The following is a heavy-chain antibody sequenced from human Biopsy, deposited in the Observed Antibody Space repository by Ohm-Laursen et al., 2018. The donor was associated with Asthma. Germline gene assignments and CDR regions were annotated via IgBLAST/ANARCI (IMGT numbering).Heavy chain of an antibody. CDR3: AKDRVAGRSYYFDY. V-gene: IGHV3-30*18. CDR1: GFNFHNYG. D-gene: IGHD6-13*01. Sequence: SLRLSCAASGFNFHNYGMNWVRRAAGKGLEWVAQILFDGRKINYPDSVKGRFTISRDNSKNMVYLQMNSLRTEDTAVYYCAKDRVAGRSYYFDYWGQGSLVSVSS. CDR2: ILFDGRKI. J-gene: IGHJ4*02.